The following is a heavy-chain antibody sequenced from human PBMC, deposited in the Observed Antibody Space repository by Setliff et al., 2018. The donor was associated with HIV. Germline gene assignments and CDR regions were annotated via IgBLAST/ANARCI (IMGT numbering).Heavy chain of an antibody. CDR2: LHPGDSDT. CDR1: GYSFTTYW. Sequence: GESLKISCKTSGYSFTTYWIGWVRQMPGKGLEWMAILHPGDSDTRYSPSFQSQVTVSADKSIGTAYLQWNSLKASDTALYFCARAPNSPYYSNVWYADHWGQGTLVTVSS. D-gene: IGHD3-22*01. V-gene: IGHV5-51*01. J-gene: IGHJ5*02. CDR3: ARAPNSPYYSNVWYADH.